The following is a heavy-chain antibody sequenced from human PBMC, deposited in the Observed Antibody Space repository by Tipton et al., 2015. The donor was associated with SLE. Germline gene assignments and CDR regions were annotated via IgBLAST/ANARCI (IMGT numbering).Heavy chain of an antibody. CDR1: GFTFSSYS. D-gene: IGHD5-24*01. V-gene: IGHV3-21*01. CDR3: ASNRDGYNFDVFDI. Sequence: GSLRLSCAASGFTFSSYSMNWVRQAPGKGLEWVSSISSSSSYIYYADSVKGRFTISRDNAKNSLYLQMNSLRAEDTAVYYCASNRDGYNFDVFDIWGQGTMVTVSS. J-gene: IGHJ3*02. CDR2: ISSSSSYI.